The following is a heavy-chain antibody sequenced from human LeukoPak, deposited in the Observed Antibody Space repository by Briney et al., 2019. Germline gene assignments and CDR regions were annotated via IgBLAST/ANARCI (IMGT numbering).Heavy chain of an antibody. V-gene: IGHV3-7*03. CDR2: IKQDGSEK. CDR3: ARGMDV. J-gene: IGHJ6*02. Sequence: GGSLRLSCAASGFSFSNYWMTWVRQAPGKGQEWVANIKQDGSEKYYVDSVKGRFTISRDNAKNSLYLQMNSLRAEDTAVYYCARGMDVWGQGTTVTVSS. CDR1: GFSFSNYW.